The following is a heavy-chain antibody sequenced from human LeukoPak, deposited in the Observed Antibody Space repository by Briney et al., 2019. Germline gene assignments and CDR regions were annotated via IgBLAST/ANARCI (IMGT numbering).Heavy chain of an antibody. Sequence: SETLSLTCTVSGGSISSSSYYWGWIRQPPGKGLEWIGSIYYSGSTYYNPSLKSRVTISVDTSKNQFSLKLSSVTAADTAVYYCARIQQLTWGAGYWGQGTLVTVSS. CDR3: ARIQQLTWGAGY. J-gene: IGHJ4*02. CDR2: IYYSGST. D-gene: IGHD6-13*01. CDR1: GGSISSSSYY. V-gene: IGHV4-39*07.